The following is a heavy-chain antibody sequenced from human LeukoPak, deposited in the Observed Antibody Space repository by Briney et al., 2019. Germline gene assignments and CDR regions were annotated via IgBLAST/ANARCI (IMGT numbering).Heavy chain of an antibody. CDR1: GGSISSSSYY. V-gene: IGHV4-61*01. CDR3: ARDSTGGYDFWSGYYIIDAFDI. J-gene: IGHJ3*02. CDR2: IYYSGST. Sequence: PSETLSLTCTVSGGSISSSSYYWGWIRQPPGKGLEWIGYIYYSGSTNYNPSLKSRVTISVDTSKNQFSLKLSSVTAADTAVYYCARDSTGGYDFWSGYYIIDAFDIWGQGTMVTVSS. D-gene: IGHD3-3*01.